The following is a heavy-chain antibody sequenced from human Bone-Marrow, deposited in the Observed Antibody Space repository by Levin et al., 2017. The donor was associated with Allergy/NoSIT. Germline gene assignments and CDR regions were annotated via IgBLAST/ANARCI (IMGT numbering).Heavy chain of an antibody. CDR2: INTKTGKP. V-gene: IGHV7-4-1*02. J-gene: IGHJ4*02. D-gene: IGHD3-3*01. CDR1: GYTFKAYS. CDR3: ARSPQAEYNFWGGSPDY. Sequence: GESLKISCKASGYTFKAYSMNWVRQAPGQGLEWMGSINTKTGKPTFAQGFAGRFVFSLDTSASTAYLQINSLKADDTAIYYCARSPQAEYNFWGGSPDYWGQGSPVIVSS.